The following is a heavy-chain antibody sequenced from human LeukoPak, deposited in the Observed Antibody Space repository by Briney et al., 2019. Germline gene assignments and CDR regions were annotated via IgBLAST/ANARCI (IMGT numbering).Heavy chain of an antibody. V-gene: IGHV3-74*01. D-gene: IGHD5-12*01. Sequence: GGSLRLSCAASGFTFSTYWMHWVRQAPGKGLVWVSRIDSDGINSYYADSVKGRFTISRDNSKNTVYLQMNNVRAEDTAVYYCAKDGAWLRFDDWGQGTLVTVSS. CDR1: GFTFSTYW. J-gene: IGHJ4*02. CDR2: IDSDGINS. CDR3: AKDGAWLRFDD.